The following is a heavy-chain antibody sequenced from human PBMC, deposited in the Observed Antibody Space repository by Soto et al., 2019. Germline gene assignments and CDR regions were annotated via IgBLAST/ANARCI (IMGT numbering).Heavy chain of an antibody. J-gene: IGHJ6*02. CDR2: IFFTGSA. CDR1: GGSVRTGSYD. CDR3: ARDGHGMDV. Sequence: KSSETLSLTCTVSGGSVRTGSYDWAWIRQPPGQGLEWIGKIFFTGSAHYNPSLNNRVTMSVDTSKNQFSLTVTSVTAADTAIYYCARDGHGMDVWGQGTTVTVSS. V-gene: IGHV4-61*01.